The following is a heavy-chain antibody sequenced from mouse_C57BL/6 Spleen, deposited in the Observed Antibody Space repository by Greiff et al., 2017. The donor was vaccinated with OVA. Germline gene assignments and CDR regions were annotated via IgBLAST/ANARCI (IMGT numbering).Heavy chain of an antibody. J-gene: IGHJ2*01. D-gene: IGHD1-1*01. CDR2: INPGSGGT. CDR1: GYAFTNYL. Sequence: QVQLQQSGAELVRPGTSVKVSCKASGYAFTNYLIEWVKQRPGQGLEWIGVINPGSGGTNYNEKFKGKATLTADKSSSTAYMQLSSLTSEDSAVYFCARSGTVGAYYFDYWGQGTTLTVSS. CDR3: ARSGTVGAYYFDY. V-gene: IGHV1-54*01.